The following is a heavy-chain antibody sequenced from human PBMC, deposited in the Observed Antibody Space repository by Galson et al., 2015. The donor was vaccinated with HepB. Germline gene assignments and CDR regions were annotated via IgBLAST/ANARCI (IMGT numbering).Heavy chain of an antibody. CDR3: ARRPRYSGYDFVYGIDY. CDR2: IYYSGST. V-gene: IGHV4-39*01. J-gene: IGHJ4*02. D-gene: IGHD5-12*01. Sequence: ETLSLTCTVSGGSINSSSYFWGWIRQPPGKGLDWIGSIYYSGSTYYNPSLKSRVTISLDTSKNQFSLKLSSVTAADTAVYYCARRPRYSGYDFVYGIDYWGQGTLVTVSS. CDR1: GGSINSSSYF.